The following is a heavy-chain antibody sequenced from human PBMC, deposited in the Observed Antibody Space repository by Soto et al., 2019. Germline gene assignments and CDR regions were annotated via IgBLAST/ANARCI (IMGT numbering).Heavy chain of an antibody. CDR3: ARHPYYDYFWGCYRGGFWFDP. CDR2: ISAYNGNT. Sequence: QVQLVQSGAEVKKPGASVKVSCKASGYTFTSYGISWVRQAPGQGLEWMGWISAYNGNTNYAQKLQGRVTMTTDTSTSTAYMELRSLISDDTAVYSCARHPYYDYFWGCYRGGFWFDPWGQGTLVTVSS. J-gene: IGHJ5*02. V-gene: IGHV1-18*01. D-gene: IGHD3-16*02. CDR1: GYTFTSYG.